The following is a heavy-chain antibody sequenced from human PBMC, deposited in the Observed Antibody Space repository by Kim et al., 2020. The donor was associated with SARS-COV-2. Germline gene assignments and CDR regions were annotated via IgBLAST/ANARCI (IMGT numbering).Heavy chain of an antibody. Sequence: ASVKVSCKASGYTFTSYYMHWVRQAPGQGLEWMGIINPSGGSTSYAQKFQGRVTMTRDTSTSTVYMELSSLRSEDTAVYYCARVGGARGGYYGSGSFDYWGQGTLVTVSS. J-gene: IGHJ4*02. CDR2: INPSGGST. CDR1: GYTFTSYY. CDR3: ARVGGARGGYYGSGSFDY. V-gene: IGHV1-46*01. D-gene: IGHD3-10*01.